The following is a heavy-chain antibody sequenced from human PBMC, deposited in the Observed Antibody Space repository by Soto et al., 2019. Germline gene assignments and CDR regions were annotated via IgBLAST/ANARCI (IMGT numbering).Heavy chain of an antibody. J-gene: IGHJ3*02. D-gene: IGHD2-15*01. Sequence: SETLSLTCAVSSGSISSSNWWSWVRQPPGKGLEWIGEIYHSGSTNYNPSLKSRVTISVDKSKNQFSLKLSSVTAADTAVYYCARTQPKLGYCSGGSCHNLYPYAFDIWGQGTMVTVSS. CDR1: SGSISSSNW. CDR3: ARTQPKLGYCSGGSCHNLYPYAFDI. CDR2: IYHSGST. V-gene: IGHV4-4*02.